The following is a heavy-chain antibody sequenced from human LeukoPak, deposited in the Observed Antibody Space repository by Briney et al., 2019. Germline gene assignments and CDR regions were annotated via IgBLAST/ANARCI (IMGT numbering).Heavy chain of an antibody. Sequence: ASVKVSCKASGGTFSSYAISWVRQAPGQGLEWMGGIIPIFGTANYAQKSQGRVTITADKSTSTAYMELSSLRSEDTAVYYCAKGGDYDILTGGPVYYYYGMDVWGKGTTVTVSS. CDR1: GGTFSSYA. V-gene: IGHV1-69*06. CDR2: IIPIFGTA. J-gene: IGHJ6*04. CDR3: AKGGDYDILTGGPVYYYYGMDV. D-gene: IGHD3-9*01.